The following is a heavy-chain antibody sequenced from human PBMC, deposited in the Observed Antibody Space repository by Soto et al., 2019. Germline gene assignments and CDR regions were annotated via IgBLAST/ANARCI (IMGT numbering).Heavy chain of an antibody. Sequence: TSETLSLTCTVSGGSISSSSYYWGWIRQPPGKGLEWIGSIYYSGSTYYNPSLKSRVTISVDTSKNQFSLKLSSVTAADTAVYYCARSSIATDYWGQGTLVTVSS. CDR1: GGSISSSSYY. J-gene: IGHJ4*02. CDR3: ARSSIATDY. CDR2: IYYSGST. V-gene: IGHV4-39*01. D-gene: IGHD6-13*01.